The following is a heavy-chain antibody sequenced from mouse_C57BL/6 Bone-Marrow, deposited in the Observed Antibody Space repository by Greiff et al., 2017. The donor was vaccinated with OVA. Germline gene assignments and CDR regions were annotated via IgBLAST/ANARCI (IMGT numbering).Heavy chain of an antibody. CDR3: ARRYYGSSYVDY. V-gene: IGHV5-6*02. CDR1: GFTFSSYG. Sequence: EVKLMESGGDLVKPGGSLKLSCAASGFTFSSYGMSWVRQTPDQRLAWVATISSGGSYTYYPDSVKGRFTISRDNAKNTLYRQMSSLKSEDTAMYYCARRYYGSSYVDYWGQGTTLTVSS. D-gene: IGHD1-1*01. CDR2: ISSGGSYT. J-gene: IGHJ2*01.